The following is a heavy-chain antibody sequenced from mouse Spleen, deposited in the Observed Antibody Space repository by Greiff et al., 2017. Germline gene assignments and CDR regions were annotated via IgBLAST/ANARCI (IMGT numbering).Heavy chain of an antibody. CDR1: GYTFTSYW. CDR2: IDPSDSYT. D-gene: IGHD2-4*01. V-gene: IGHV1-69*01. J-gene: IGHJ2*01. Sequence: QVQLQQPGAELVMPGASVKLSCKASGYTFTSYWMHWVKQRPGQGLEWIGEIDPSDSYTNYNQKFKGKATLTVDKSSSTAYMQLSSLTSEDSAVYYCARGGVLGYYEVDYWGQGTTLTVSS. CDR3: ARGGVLGYYEVDY.